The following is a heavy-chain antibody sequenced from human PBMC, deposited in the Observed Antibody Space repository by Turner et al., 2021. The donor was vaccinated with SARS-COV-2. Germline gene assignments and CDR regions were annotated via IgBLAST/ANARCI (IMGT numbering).Heavy chain of an antibody. CDR3: ARVTIAFGGAPFDY. V-gene: IGHV4-34*01. J-gene: IGHJ4*02. CDR1: GGSFSGYY. Sequence: QVQLHQWGAGLLKPSETLSRTCPVYGGSFSGYYWSWIRQPPGKGLEWVGEINHSGSTYYNPSLKSRVTISLDTSRNQFSLKLSSVTAADTAVYYCARVTIAFGGAPFDYWGQGTLVTVSS. D-gene: IGHD2-21*01. CDR2: INHSGST.